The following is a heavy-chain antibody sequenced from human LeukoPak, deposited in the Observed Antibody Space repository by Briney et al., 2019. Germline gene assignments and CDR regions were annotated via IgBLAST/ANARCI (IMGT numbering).Heavy chain of an antibody. J-gene: IGHJ6*03. CDR3: ARHIGGGIEDMDV. CDR1: GGSISRYY. V-gene: IGHV4-59*08. D-gene: IGHD3-16*02. CDR2: INYSGST. Sequence: SETLSLTCTVSGGSISRYYWSWIRQPPGKGLEWIGYINYSGSTDYNPYLQSRVTISVDTSRNQFFLKMSSVTAADTAVYYCARHIGGGIEDMDVWGKGTKVTVSS.